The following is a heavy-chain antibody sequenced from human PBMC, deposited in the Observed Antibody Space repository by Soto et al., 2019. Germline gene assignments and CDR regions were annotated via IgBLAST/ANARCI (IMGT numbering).Heavy chain of an antibody. J-gene: IGHJ4*02. V-gene: IGHV3-64D*08. CDR3: VKDHNWDGELTHFDY. D-gene: IGHD3-10*01. CDR1: GFTFSSYA. Sequence: GGSLRLSCSASGFTFSSYAMHWVRQAPGKGLENVSAISSNGGSTYYADSVKGRFTISRDNSKNTLYLQMSSLRAEDTAVYYCVKDHNWDGELTHFDYWGQGTLVTVSS. CDR2: ISSNGGST.